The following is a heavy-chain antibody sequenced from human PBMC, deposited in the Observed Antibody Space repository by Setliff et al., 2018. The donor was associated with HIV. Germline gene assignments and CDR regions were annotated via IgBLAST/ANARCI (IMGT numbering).Heavy chain of an antibody. CDR3: AREHGEYCSGGTCYHHYYFDY. V-gene: IGHV1-69*06. D-gene: IGHD2-15*01. CDR1: GDTFNFYG. CDR2: IIPKSDTR. Sequence: SVKVSCKASGDTFNFYGLNWVRQAPGQGLEWMGKIIPKSDTRDYAQKLRGRVTINADKPSNTVYMELTSLTSEDTAVYYCAREHGEYCSGGTCYHHYYFDYWGPVTLVTVSS. J-gene: IGHJ4*02.